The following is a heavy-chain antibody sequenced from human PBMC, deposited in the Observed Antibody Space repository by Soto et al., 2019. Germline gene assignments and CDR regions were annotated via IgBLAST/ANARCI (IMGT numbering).Heavy chain of an antibody. D-gene: IGHD3-9*01. CDR3: ARHFDWLLSFFDY. J-gene: IGHJ4*02. Sequence: QLQLQESGPGLVKPSETLSLTCTVSGGSISSSSYYWGWIRQPPGKGLEWIGSIYYSGSTYYNPSLKGRVTISVDTSKNQFSLKLSSVTAADTAVYYCARHFDWLLSFFDYWGQGTLVTVSS. CDR2: IYYSGST. CDR1: GGSISSSSYY. V-gene: IGHV4-39*01.